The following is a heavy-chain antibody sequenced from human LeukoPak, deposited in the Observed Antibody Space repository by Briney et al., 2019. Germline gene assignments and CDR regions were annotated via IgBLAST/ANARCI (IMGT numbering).Heavy chain of an antibody. V-gene: IGHV1-2*04. CDR2: INPSSGVA. Sequence: ASVKVSCKASGYTFTGYFLHWVRQAPGQGLEWMGWINPSSGVANYAQKFQGWVTMTRDTSISTAYMELSRLKSDDTAVYYCARYDSGTFYKANWFDPWGQGTLVTVSS. D-gene: IGHD3-10*01. CDR1: GYTFTGYF. J-gene: IGHJ5*02. CDR3: ARYDSGTFYKANWFDP.